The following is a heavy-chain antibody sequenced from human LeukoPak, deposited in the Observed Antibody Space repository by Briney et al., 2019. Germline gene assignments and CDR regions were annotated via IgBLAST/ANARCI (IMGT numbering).Heavy chain of an antibody. D-gene: IGHD3-16*01. CDR3: ATAPNPDYFDY. V-gene: IGHV4-59*01. CDR1: GDSIGQDY. Sequence: SETLSLTCTVSGDSIGQDYWNWIRQPPGRGLEWIGHISNSGSANYNPSLKSRVTISVDRSKSQFSLRLNSVAAADTAFYYCATAPNPDYFDYWGQGTLVTVSS. J-gene: IGHJ4*02. CDR2: ISNSGSA.